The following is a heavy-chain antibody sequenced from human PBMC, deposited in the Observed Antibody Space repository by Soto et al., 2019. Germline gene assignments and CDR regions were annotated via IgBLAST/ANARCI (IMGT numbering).Heavy chain of an antibody. D-gene: IGHD3-9*01. CDR2: ISGGAGST. CDR1: GFTFSSYA. V-gene: IGHV3-23*01. Sequence: GSLRLSCAASGFTFSSYAMSWVRQAPGKGLEWVSAISGGAGSTYYADSVKGRFTISRDDSKNSLYLQMNSLRAEDTAVYYCAKNVWGITIFGGMDVWGQGTTVTVSS. CDR3: AKNVWGITIFGGMDV. J-gene: IGHJ6*02.